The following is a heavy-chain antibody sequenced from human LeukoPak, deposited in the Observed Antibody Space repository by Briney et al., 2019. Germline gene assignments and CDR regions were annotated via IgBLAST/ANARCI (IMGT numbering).Heavy chain of an antibody. J-gene: IGHJ4*02. CDR1: GFTSSSYW. V-gene: IGHV3-74*01. D-gene: IGHD5-18*01. CDR3: ARTHATAIHYDY. CDR2: INSDGSST. Sequence: GGSLTLSCAASGFTSSSYWMHWVRHAAGKGLVWVSRINSDGSSTSHADSVKGRFNISRDNTNNTLYLQMNSLRAEDTAVYYCARTHATAIHYDYWGQGTLVTVSS.